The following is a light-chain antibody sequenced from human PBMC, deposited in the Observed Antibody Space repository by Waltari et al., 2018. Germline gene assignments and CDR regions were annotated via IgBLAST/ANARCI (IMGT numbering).Light chain of an antibody. V-gene: IGKV6-21*01. CDR1: QNIYSG. Sequence: EILLTQSPNFQSVTPKDKVTITCRASQNIYSGLHWYQQKPDQSPKLLIKYASQSLSGVPSRFSGSGSGTDFTLTINSLEPEDAATYYCHQNSGSPTFGGGTKVEIK. CDR2: YAS. CDR3: HQNSGSPT. J-gene: IGKJ4*01.